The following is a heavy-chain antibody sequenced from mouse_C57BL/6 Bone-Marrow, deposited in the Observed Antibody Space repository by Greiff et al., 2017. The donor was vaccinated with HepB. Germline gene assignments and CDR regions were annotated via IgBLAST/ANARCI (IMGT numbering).Heavy chain of an antibody. CDR1: GYTFTSYW. D-gene: IGHD2-3*01. Sequence: VQLQQPGTELVKPGASVKLSCKASGYTFTSYWMHWVKQRPGRGLEWIGNLNTSNGGTNYNEKFKSKATLTVDKSSSTADMQLSSLTSEDSAVYACARGAWWLLSWYFDVWGTGTTVTVSS. V-gene: IGHV1-53*01. CDR3: ARGAWWLLSWYFDV. CDR2: LNTSNGGT. J-gene: IGHJ1*03.